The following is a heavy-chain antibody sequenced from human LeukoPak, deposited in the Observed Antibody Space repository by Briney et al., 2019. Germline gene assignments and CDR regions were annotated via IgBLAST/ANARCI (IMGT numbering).Heavy chain of an antibody. CDR3: ARTYSGSAGGRWNWFDP. CDR1: GGSLSSTTYF. Sequence: SETLSLTCSVSGGSLSSTTYFWGWLRQPPGTGLEWIGSVYYSGSTYNNPSLKRRATISVDTSKNQFSLKLSSVTAADTAVYYCARTYSGSAGGRWNWFDPWGQGTLVTVSS. CDR2: VYYSGST. V-gene: IGHV4-39*07. J-gene: IGHJ5*02. D-gene: IGHD1-26*01.